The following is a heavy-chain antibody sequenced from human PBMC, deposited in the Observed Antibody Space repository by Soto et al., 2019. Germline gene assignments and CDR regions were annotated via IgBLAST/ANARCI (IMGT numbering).Heavy chain of an antibody. V-gene: IGHV3-33*01. D-gene: IGHD2-15*01. Sequence: QVQLVESGGGVVQPGRSLRLSCAASGFTFSSYGMHWVRQAPGKGLEWVAVIWYDGSNKYYADSVKGRFTISRDKSKNTLYLQMNSLRGEETAVYYCARDHTPLLSSLVGWGQGTLVTVSS. J-gene: IGHJ4*02. CDR2: IWYDGSNK. CDR3: ARDHTPLLSSLVG. CDR1: GFTFSSYG.